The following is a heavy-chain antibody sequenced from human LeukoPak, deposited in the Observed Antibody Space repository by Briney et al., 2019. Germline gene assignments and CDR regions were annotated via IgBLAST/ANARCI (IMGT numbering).Heavy chain of an antibody. J-gene: IGHJ6*02. CDR1: GDSVSSNSAA. CDR2: TYYRSKWYN. Sequence: SQTLSLTCAISGDSVSSNSAAWNWIGQSPSRGLEWLGRTYYRSKWYNDYAVSVKSRITINPDTSKNQFSLQLNSVTPEDTAVYYCARGLYRARYYYYYGMDVWGQGTTVTVSS. CDR3: ARGLYRARYYYYYGMDV. D-gene: IGHD1-26*01. V-gene: IGHV6-1*01.